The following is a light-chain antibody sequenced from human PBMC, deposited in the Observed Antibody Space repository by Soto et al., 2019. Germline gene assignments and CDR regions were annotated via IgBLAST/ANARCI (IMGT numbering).Light chain of an antibody. J-gene: IGKJ4*01. Sequence: EIRMTQSPAALSVSPGERATLSCRTSQSVNIYLAWYQQKPGQAPRLLIFGASYRATGIPARFSGSGSGTEFNLTISSLQSEDFAVYFCQQYDDWLRLTFGGGTKVDTK. CDR3: QQYDDWLRLT. CDR2: GAS. CDR1: QSVNIY. V-gene: IGKV3D-15*01.